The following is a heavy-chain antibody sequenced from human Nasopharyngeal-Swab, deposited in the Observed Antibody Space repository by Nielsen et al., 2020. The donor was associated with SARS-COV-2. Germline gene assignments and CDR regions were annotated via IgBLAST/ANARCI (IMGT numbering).Heavy chain of an antibody. Sequence: GGSLRLSCVASGFTFSDYYMAWIRQAPGKGLEWVSYIRTSGTTTDSADSVKGRFTISRDNANHLLYLQMSSLRGEDTAVYFCARGKGYQVLLDDYYHGLDVWGHGTAVTVSS. J-gene: IGHJ6*02. CDR1: GFTFSDYY. CDR2: IRTSGTTT. D-gene: IGHD3-10*01. CDR3: ARGKGYQVLLDDYYHGLDV. V-gene: IGHV3-11*01.